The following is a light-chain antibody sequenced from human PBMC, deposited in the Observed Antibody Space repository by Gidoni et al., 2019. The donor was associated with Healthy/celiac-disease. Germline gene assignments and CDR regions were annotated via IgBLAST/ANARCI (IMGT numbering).Light chain of an antibody. Sequence: IQMTQSPSSLSASASQSISSYLTWYQQKPGKATTLLIYAASSLQSWVPSRFSGSGSGTDFTLTISSLQPEDFATYYCQQSYSTPRVTFGQGTRLEIK. CDR2: AAS. J-gene: IGKJ5*01. CDR3: QQSYSTPRVT. CDR1: QSISSY. V-gene: IGKV1-39*01.